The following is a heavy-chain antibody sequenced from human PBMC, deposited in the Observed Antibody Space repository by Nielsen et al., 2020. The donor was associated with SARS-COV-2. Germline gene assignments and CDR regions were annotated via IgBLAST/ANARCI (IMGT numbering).Heavy chain of an antibody. V-gene: IGHV3-7*01. J-gene: IGHJ6*02. D-gene: IGHD3-10*01. CDR3: ARGLSFVRGVIYYGMDV. Sequence: GGSLRLSCAASGFTFSSYSMNWVRQAPGKGLEWVANIKQDGSEKYYVDSMKGRFTISRDNPRNSLYLQLNSLRVEDTAVYYCARGLSFVRGVIYYGMDVWGQGTTVTVSS. CDR2: IKQDGSEK. CDR1: GFTFSSYS.